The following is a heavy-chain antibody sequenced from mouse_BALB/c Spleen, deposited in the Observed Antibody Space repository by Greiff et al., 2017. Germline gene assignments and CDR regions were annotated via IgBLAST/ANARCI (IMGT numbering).Heavy chain of an antibody. CDR2: INSNGGST. D-gene: IGHD1-2*01. V-gene: IGHV5-6-3*01. Sequence: DVMLVESGGGLVQPGGSLKLSCAASGFTFSSYGMSWVRQTPDKRLELVATINSNGGSTYYPDSVKGRFTISRDNAKNTLYLQMSSLKSEDTAMYYCARGGLRPYYFDYWGQGTTLTVSS. CDR1: GFTFSSYG. J-gene: IGHJ2*01. CDR3: ARGGLRPYYFDY.